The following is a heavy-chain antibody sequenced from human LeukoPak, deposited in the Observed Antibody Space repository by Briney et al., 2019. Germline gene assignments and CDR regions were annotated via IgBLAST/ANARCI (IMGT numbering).Heavy chain of an antibody. Sequence: GGSLRLSCAASGFTFSSYGMHWVRQAPGKGLEWAAVIWYDGSNKYYADSVKGRFTISRDNSKNTLYLQMNSLRAEDTAVYYCARGSYYYGSGSYQEALGYWGQGTLVTVSS. CDR2: IWYDGSNK. D-gene: IGHD3-10*01. CDR3: ARGSYYYGSGSYQEALGY. V-gene: IGHV3-33*01. J-gene: IGHJ4*02. CDR1: GFTFSSYG.